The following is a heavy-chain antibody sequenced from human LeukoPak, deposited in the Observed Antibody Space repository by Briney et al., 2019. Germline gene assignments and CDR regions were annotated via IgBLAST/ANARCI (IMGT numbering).Heavy chain of an antibody. D-gene: IGHD3-22*01. Sequence: GGSLRLSCAATGFTFSNYAMHWVRQAPGKGLEWVAVISYDGSNKYYADSVKGRFTISRDNSKNTLYLQMNSLRAEDTAVYYCARDRPRYYYDSSKDYWGQGTLVTVSS. CDR2: ISYDGSNK. V-gene: IGHV3-30*04. CDR1: GFTFSNYA. CDR3: ARDRPRYYYDSSKDY. J-gene: IGHJ4*02.